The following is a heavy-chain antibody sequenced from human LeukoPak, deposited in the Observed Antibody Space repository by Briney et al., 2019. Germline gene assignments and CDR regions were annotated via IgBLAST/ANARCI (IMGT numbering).Heavy chain of an antibody. Sequence: SVKVSCKASGGTFSSYAISWVRQAPGQRLEWMGRVIPILGIANYAQKFQGRVTITADKSTSTAYMELSSLRSEDTAVYYCARDSDCSSTSCHYDFDYWGQGTLVTVSS. CDR3: ARDSDCSSTSCHYDFDY. CDR2: VIPILGIA. V-gene: IGHV1-69*04. J-gene: IGHJ4*02. CDR1: GGTFSSYA. D-gene: IGHD2-2*01.